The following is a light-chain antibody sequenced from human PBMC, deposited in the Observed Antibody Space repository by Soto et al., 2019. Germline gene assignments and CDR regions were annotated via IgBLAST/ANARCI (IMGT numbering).Light chain of an antibody. V-gene: IGKV1-12*01. Sequence: DIQMTQSPSSVSASVGDRVTITCRASQTISTWLAWYQQKPGRAPKLLIYAASSLQSGVPSRFSGSGTWTDFPLTISSPQTEDFATYYCQHSPTFPPTFGGGNKVENK. CDR1: QTISTW. CDR2: AAS. J-gene: IGKJ4*01. CDR3: QHSPTFPPT.